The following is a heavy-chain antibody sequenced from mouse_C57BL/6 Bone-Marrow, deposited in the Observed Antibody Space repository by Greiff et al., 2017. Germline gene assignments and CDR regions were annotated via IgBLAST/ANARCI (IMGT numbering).Heavy chain of an antibody. J-gene: IGHJ1*03. Sequence: VHVKQSGGGLVQPGESLKLSCESNEYEFPSHDMSWVRKTPEKRLELVAAINSDGGSTYYPDTMERRFIISRDNTKKTLYLQMSSLRSEDTALYYCARHGSSYYWYFDVWGTGTTVTVSS. V-gene: IGHV5-2*01. CDR1: EYEFPSHD. CDR3: ARHGSSYYWYFDV. CDR2: INSDGGST. D-gene: IGHD1-1*01.